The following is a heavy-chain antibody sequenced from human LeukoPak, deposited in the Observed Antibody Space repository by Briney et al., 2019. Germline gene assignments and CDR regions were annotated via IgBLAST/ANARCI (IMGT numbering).Heavy chain of an antibody. CDR3: ARQEYCSGGSCYTWFDP. Sequence: GESLKISCQGSGYRFTTYWIGWVRQMPGKGLEWMGIIYPGDSDTRYSPSFQGQVTISADKSITTAYLQWNSLKASDTAMYYCARQEYCSGGSCYTWFDPWGQGTLVTVSS. CDR2: IYPGDSDT. D-gene: IGHD2-15*01. V-gene: IGHV5-51*01. CDR1: GYRFTTYW. J-gene: IGHJ5*02.